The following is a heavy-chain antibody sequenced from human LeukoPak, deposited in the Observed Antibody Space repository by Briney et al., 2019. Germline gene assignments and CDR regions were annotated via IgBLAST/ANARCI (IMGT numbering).Heavy chain of an antibody. V-gene: IGHV4-39*01. Sequence: SETLSLTCTVSGGSISSSSYYWGWIRQPPGKGLEWIGSIYYSGSTYYNPSLKSRVTISVDTSKNQFSLKLSSVTAADTAVYYCARHVTIFGVVIIWHYYYYMDVWGKGTTVTVSS. J-gene: IGHJ6*03. CDR1: GGSISSSSYY. CDR2: IYYSGST. D-gene: IGHD3-3*01. CDR3: ARHVTIFGVVIIWHYYYYMDV.